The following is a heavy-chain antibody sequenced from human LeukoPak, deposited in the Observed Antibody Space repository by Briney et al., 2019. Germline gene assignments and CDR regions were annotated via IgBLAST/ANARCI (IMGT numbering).Heavy chain of an antibody. J-gene: IGHJ5*02. CDR2: ISYDESDK. D-gene: IGHD3-10*02. V-gene: IGHV3-30*03. CDR1: GFTFSNYG. Sequence: GGSLRLSCAASGFTFSNYGMHWVRQAPGKGLEWVAVISYDESDKYYADSVKGRFTISRDNSKNTLYLQMNSLRAEDTAVYYCARVFELDWFDPWGQGTLVTVSS. CDR3: ARVFELDWFDP.